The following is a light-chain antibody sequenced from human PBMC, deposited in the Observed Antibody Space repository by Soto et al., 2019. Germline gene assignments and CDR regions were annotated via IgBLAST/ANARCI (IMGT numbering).Light chain of an antibody. CDR1: QTVSSSY. Sequence: ETVLTQSPGTLSLSPGERATLSCRASQTVSSSYLAWYQQKPGQAPRLLIYGASSRATGIPDRFSGSGSGTDLALTISRLEPADFAVYYCQQYCQQYGSSPPSWTFGQGTRVKIK. J-gene: IGKJ1*01. CDR3: QQYCQQYGSSPPSWT. V-gene: IGKV3-20*01. CDR2: GAS.